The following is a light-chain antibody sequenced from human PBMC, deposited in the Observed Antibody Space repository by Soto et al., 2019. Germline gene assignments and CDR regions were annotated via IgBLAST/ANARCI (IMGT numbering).Light chain of an antibody. J-gene: IGLJ2*01. CDR1: SSNIGAGYD. Sequence: QSVLTQPPSVSGAPGQRVTISCTGSSSNIGAGYDVHWYQQLPGTAPKLLIYGNSNRRSGVPDRVSGSKSGTSASLAITGLQAEDEADYYCQSYDSSLSGVVFGGGTKLTVL. CDR3: QSYDSSLSGVV. V-gene: IGLV1-40*01. CDR2: GNS.